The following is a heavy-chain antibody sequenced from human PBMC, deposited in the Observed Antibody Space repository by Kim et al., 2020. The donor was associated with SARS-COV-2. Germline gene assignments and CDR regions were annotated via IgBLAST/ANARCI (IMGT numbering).Heavy chain of an antibody. V-gene: IGHV3-30*18. CDR3: AKEMGGIGWGSYYYGMDV. J-gene: IGHJ6*02. D-gene: IGHD7-27*01. CDR2: ISYDGSNK. CDR1: GFTFSSYG. Sequence: GGSLRLSCAASGFTFSSYGMHWVRQAPGKGLEWVAVISYDGSNKYYADSVKGRFTISRDNSKNTLYLQMNSLRAEDTAVYYCAKEMGGIGWGSYYYGMDVWGQGTTVTVSS.